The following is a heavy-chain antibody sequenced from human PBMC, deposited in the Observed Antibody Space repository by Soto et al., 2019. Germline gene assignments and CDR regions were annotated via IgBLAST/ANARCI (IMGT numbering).Heavy chain of an antibody. CDR3: AKGMSNLHYYFDY. J-gene: IGHJ4*02. V-gene: IGHV3-23*01. CDR1: GFTFSSYT. CDR2: ISGSGGST. Sequence: GGSLRLSCAASGFTFSSYTMSWVRQAPGKGLEWVSAISGSGGSTYYADSVKGRFTISRDNSKNTLYLQMNSLRAEDTAVYYCAKGMSNLHYYFDYWGQGTLVTVSS.